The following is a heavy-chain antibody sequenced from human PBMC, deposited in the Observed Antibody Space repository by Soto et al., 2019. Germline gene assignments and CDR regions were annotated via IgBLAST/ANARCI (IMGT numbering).Heavy chain of an antibody. V-gene: IGHV1-3*01. CDR2: INAGNGNT. J-gene: IGHJ5*02. Sequence: QVQLVQSGAEVKKPGASVKVSCKASGYTFTSYAMHWVRQAPGQRLEWMGWINAGNGNTKYSQKFQGRVTITRDTSARTAYMELSSLRSEDTAVYYCARELSSWYGGNRFDPWGQGTLVTVSS. CDR1: GYTFTSYA. D-gene: IGHD6-13*01. CDR3: ARELSSWYGGNRFDP.